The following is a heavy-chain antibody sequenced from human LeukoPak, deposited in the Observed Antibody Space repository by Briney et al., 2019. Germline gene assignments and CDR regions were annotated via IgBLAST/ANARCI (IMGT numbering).Heavy chain of an antibody. Sequence: GGSLRLSCAASEFTFSDYSMSWIRQAPGKGLECVAHSLDHTNTMHYADSVKGRFTISRDNARNSLYLQLYSLRAEDTAVYYCVRAGSHSTASHFYYFDYWGQGSLIIVSS. J-gene: IGHJ4*02. CDR2: SLDHTNTM. CDR3: VRAGSHSTASHFYYFDY. V-gene: IGHV3-11*01. CDR1: EFTFSDYS. D-gene: IGHD2/OR15-2a*01.